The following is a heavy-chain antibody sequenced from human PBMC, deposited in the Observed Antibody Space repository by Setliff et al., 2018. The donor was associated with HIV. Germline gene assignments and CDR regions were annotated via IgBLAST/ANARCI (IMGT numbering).Heavy chain of an antibody. V-gene: IGHV3-23*01. CDR2: ISGSGDST. Sequence: GGSLRLSCAASGFTFSHYAMTWVRQAPGKGLEWVSAISGSGDSTYYANSVKGRFTISRDNSKTMVFLRMNSLRPEDSAMYYCVRGETYAHWPKGDYWGQGTLVTVSS. J-gene: IGHJ4*02. D-gene: IGHD3-16*01. CDR3: VRGETYAHWPKGDY. CDR1: GFTFSHYA.